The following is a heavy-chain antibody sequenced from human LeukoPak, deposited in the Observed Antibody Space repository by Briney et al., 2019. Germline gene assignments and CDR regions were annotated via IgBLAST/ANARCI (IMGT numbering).Heavy chain of an antibody. CDR1: GFTFSSYA. D-gene: IGHD3-9*01. CDR2: ISSNGGST. Sequence: PGGSLRLSCAASGFTFSSYAMHWVRQAPGKGLEYVSAISSNGGSTYYANSVKGRFTISTNNSKNTLYLQMGSLRAEDMAVYYCAREGAYDILTGYYYYYYYMDVWGKGTTVTVSS. V-gene: IGHV3-64*01. CDR3: AREGAYDILTGYYYYYYYMDV. J-gene: IGHJ6*03.